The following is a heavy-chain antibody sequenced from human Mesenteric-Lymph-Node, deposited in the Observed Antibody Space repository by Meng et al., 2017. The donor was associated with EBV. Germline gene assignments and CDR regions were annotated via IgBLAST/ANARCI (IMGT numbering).Heavy chain of an antibody. CDR2: IYDSGIT. Sequence: QVQLPESVPVLVKPSETLSRTCTFSGVSFSGDSFYWSWIRQPPGKGLEWIGFIYDSGITHYSPSLKSRVTISVDTSKNQFSLELRSMTPADTAVYYCARDRGWELLDYWGQGTLVTVSS. V-gene: IGHV4-61*01. D-gene: IGHD1-26*01. CDR3: ARDRGWELLDY. CDR1: GVSFSGDSFY. J-gene: IGHJ4*02.